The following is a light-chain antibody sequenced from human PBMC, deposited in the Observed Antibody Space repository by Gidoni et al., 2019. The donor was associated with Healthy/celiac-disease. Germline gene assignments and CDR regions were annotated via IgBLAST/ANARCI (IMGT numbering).Light chain of an antibody. V-gene: IGKV3-15*01. Sequence: EIVMTQSPATLSVSPGERATLSCRASPSVSSNLAWYQQKPGQAPRLLLYGASTRATGIPARFSGSGSGTEFTLTISSLQSEDFAVYYCQQYNNWSWTFGQGTKVEIK. CDR2: GAS. CDR3: QQYNNWSWT. CDR1: PSVSSN. J-gene: IGKJ1*01.